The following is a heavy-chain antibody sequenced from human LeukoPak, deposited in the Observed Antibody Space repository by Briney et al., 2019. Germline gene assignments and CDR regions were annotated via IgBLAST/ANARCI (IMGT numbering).Heavy chain of an antibody. V-gene: IGHV4-4*02. J-gene: IGHJ6*03. D-gene: IGHD3-10*01. Sequence: PSGTLSLTCAVSGGSISSSNWWSWVRQPPGKGLEWIGEIYHSGSTNYNPSLKSRVTISIDKSKNQISLNLSSVTAADTAVYYCARAATMVRGVIDYYYMDVWGKGTTVTVSS. CDR1: GGSISSSNW. CDR2: IYHSGST. CDR3: ARAATMVRGVIDYYYMDV.